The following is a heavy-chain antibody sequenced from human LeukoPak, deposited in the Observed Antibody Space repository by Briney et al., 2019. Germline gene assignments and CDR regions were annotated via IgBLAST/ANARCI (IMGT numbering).Heavy chain of an antibody. V-gene: IGHV4-31*03. CDR1: GGSISSDGYY. Sequence: KPSETLSLTCTVSGGSISSDGYYWSWIRQHPGKGLEWIGYIYYSGSTYYNPSLKSRVTISVDTSKNQFSLKLSSVTAADTAVYYCARVTMIVHYYFDYWGQGTLVTVSS. J-gene: IGHJ4*02. D-gene: IGHD3-22*01. CDR3: ARVTMIVHYYFDY. CDR2: IYYSGST.